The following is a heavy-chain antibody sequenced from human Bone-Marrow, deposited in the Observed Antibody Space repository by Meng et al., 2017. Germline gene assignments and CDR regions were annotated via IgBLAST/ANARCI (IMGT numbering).Heavy chain of an antibody. Sequence: GQLVQSGAEVKEPGASLRVSSKPSGFPFTAYYIHWVRQAPGQGLEWLGHINPNSGDTLYAQKFQGRVSMTGDTSISTAYVELSSLRSDDTAVYYCVRDENISLGKLFGDYWGQGTMVTVSS. V-gene: IGHV1-2*06. D-gene: IGHD2-21*01. CDR3: VRDENISLGKLFGDY. CDR2: INPNSGDT. CDR1: GFPFTAYY. J-gene: IGHJ4*02.